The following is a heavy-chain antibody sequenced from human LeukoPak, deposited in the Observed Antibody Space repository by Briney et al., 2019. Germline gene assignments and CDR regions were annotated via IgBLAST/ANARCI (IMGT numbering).Heavy chain of an antibody. CDR1: GFTFSSYS. J-gene: IGHJ4*02. D-gene: IGHD5-24*01. CDR2: ISSSSSYI. V-gene: IGHV3-21*01. Sequence: GGSLRLSCAASGFTFSSYSMNWVRQAPGKGLEWVSSISSSSSYIYYADSVKGRFTISRDNAKNSLYLQMYSLRAEDTAAYYCAREVGVEMATIGTENDYWGQGTLVTVSS. CDR3: AREVGVEMATIGTENDY.